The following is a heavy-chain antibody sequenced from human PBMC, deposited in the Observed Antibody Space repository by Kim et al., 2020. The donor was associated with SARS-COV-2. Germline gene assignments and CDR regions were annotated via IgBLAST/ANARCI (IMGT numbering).Heavy chain of an antibody. J-gene: IGHJ5*02. CDR1: GYTFTSYA. CDR3: AREGVDGALDEYNWFDP. V-gene: IGHV1-3*01. CDR2: INAGNGNT. D-gene: IGHD4-17*01. Sequence: ASVKVSCKASGYTFTSYAMHWVRQAPGQRLEWMGWINAGNGNTKYSQKFQGRVTITRDTSASTAYMELSSLRSEDTAVYYCAREGVDGALDEYNWFDPWGQGTLVTVSS.